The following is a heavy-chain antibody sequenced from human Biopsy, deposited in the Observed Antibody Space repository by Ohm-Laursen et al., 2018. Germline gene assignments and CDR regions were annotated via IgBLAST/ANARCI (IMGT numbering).Heavy chain of an antibody. Sequence: GTLSLICIVSGGPIDSHYWSWIRQPPGKALEWIGYIYFTGRTSYNPSLKSRVTMSVNTSKKQFPLRLSSVTAADTAVYYCASAGYNPDWNFDLWGRGTRVTVSS. J-gene: IGHJ2*01. CDR2: IYFTGRT. CDR3: ASAGYNPDWNFDL. CDR1: GGPIDSHY. D-gene: IGHD5-24*01. V-gene: IGHV4-59*11.